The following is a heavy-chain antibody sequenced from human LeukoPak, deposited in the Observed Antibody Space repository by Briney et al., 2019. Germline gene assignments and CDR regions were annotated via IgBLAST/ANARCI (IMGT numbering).Heavy chain of an antibody. CDR1: GYTFISYG. Sequence: ASVKVSCKASGYTFISYGITWVRQAPGQGLEWLASISVYNGKTNYARKFQGRVTMTTDTSTSTAYMELTSLRSDDTAVYYCARNPPHTSMVLQSDNWGQGTLATVSS. V-gene: IGHV1-18*01. CDR2: ISVYNGKT. CDR3: ARNPPHTSMVLQSDN. J-gene: IGHJ4*02. D-gene: IGHD5-18*01.